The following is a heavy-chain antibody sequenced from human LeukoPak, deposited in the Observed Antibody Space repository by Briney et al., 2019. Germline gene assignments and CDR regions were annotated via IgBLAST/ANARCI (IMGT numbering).Heavy chain of an antibody. V-gene: IGHV3-30*02. CDR1: GVALSSYG. CDR3: ASGGPTRGTLAS. CDR2: SRRDGTYV. J-gene: IGHJ4*02. Sequence: PGGSLRLSCSASGVALSSYGMYWGRQTPDKGLEWVAYSRRDGTYVNYADSVKGRFIISRDNSKNTLGLQMNSLRVEDTALYYCASGGPTRGTLASWGQGTLVPVSS. D-gene: IGHD1-26*01.